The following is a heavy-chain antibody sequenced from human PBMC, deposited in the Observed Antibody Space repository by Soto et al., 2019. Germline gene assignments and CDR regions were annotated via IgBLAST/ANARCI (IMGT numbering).Heavy chain of an antibody. CDR3: ARDRDNSGYGLAY. CDR2: ISYDGSHK. J-gene: IGHJ4*02. D-gene: IGHD6-19*01. CDR1: GFTFSSYA. V-gene: IGHV3-30-3*01. Sequence: VQLVESGGVVVQPGRSLRLSCAASGFTFSSYAMHWVRQAPGKGLEWVAVISYDGSHKYYADSGNGRFTISRDNSKNTVYLPRNSLRAKDTAVYYCARDRDNSGYGLAYCGQGTLVTVS.